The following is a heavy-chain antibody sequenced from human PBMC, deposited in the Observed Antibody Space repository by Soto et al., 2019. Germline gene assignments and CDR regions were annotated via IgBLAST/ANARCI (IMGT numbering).Heavy chain of an antibody. Sequence: EVQLVQSGAEVKKPGESLKISCKGSGYSFTNYWIGWVRQKPGKGLEWMGIIYPDDSDTRYSPSFQGQVTISVDKSISTANLQWRSQKASDTAMYYCARRLHYYDSSGYYGGWFDPWGQGTLVTVSS. V-gene: IGHV5-51*01. CDR3: ARRLHYYDSSGYYGGWFDP. J-gene: IGHJ5*02. CDR2: IYPDDSDT. CDR1: GYSFTNYW. D-gene: IGHD3-22*01.